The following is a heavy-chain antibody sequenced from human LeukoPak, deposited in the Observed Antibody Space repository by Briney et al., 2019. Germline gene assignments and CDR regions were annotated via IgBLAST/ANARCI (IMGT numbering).Heavy chain of an antibody. CDR1: GGALNSHI. Sequence: GASVEVSCKASGGALNSHIFTWVRQAPGQGLEWMGKITPIIDVSKYAQKFQGRLTITADKSTATVYMELSGLKSEDTAVYYCTRVNLRGSQYNWFDPWGQGTLVTVSS. D-gene: IGHD1-26*01. CDR3: TRVNLRGSQYNWFDP. V-gene: IGHV1-69*02. CDR2: ITPIIDVS. J-gene: IGHJ5*02.